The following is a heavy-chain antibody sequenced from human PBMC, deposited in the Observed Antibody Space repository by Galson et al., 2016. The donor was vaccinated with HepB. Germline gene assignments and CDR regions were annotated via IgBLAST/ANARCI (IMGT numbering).Heavy chain of an antibody. J-gene: IGHJ4*02. CDR1: GGSIISSDSY. V-gene: IGHV4-39*01. CDR3: ARLYSSSSGTWLLRLDY. D-gene: IGHD6-6*01. CDR2: IYYSGST. Sequence: SETLSLTCSVSGGSIISSDSYWGWIRQPPGKGLEWIASIYYSGSTYYNPSLKSRVTISVDTSKNQFSLKLSSVTAADTAVYYCARLYSSSSGTWLLRLDYWGQGTLVTVSS.